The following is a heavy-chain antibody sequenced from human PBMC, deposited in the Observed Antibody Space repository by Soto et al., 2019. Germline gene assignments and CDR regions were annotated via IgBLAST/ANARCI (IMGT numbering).Heavy chain of an antibody. CDR3: ARENFYYRMAV. Sequence: SETLSLTCTVSGGSINSGGYYWGWIRELPGKGLDWLGYIYNSGSTYYNPSLKTRVTISIDKSKNQFSLKMRSVTAADTAVYYCARENFYYRMAVGGRGTTVTLSS. V-gene: IGHV4-31*03. J-gene: IGHJ6*02. CDR1: GGSINSGGYY. CDR2: IYNSGST.